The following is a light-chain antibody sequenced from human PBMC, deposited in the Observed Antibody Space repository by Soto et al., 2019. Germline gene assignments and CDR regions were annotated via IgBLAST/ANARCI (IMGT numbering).Light chain of an antibody. CDR2: AAS. V-gene: IGKV1-9*01. Sequence: IQLTQSPSSLSASVGDRVTITCRASQGISSYLAWYQQKPGEAPKLLIYAASTLQSGVPSRFSGSGSGTDFTLTISSLQPEDFATFYCQQLNGYPPTFCQGTKVEIK. CDR1: QGISSY. J-gene: IGKJ1*01. CDR3: QQLNGYPPT.